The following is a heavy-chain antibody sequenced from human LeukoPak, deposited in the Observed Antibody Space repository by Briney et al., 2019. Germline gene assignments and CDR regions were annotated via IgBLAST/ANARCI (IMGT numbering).Heavy chain of an antibody. CDR1: GGPINTYY. D-gene: IGHD3-16*01. Sequence: SSETLSLTCTVSGGPINTYYWSWIRQPPGKGLEFIGYIYSSGTTDYNPSLKSRVVISIDTSGSQFSLKMTSVTAADTAVYYCARRGTPYYYYYMDVWGKGTTVTVSS. J-gene: IGHJ6*03. CDR3: ARRGTPYYYYYMDV. CDR2: IYSSGTT. V-gene: IGHV4-59*08.